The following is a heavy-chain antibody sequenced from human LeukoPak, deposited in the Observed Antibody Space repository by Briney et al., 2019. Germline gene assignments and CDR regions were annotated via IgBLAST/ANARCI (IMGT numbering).Heavy chain of an antibody. Sequence: GGSLRLSCAASGFTFTSYAMTWVRQAPGKGLEGVAFIRYDGSNKYYADSVKGRFTISRDNSKNTLYLQMNSLRAEDTAVYYCAKVYDFLVNWFDPWGQGTLVTVSS. CDR3: AKVYDFLVNWFDP. D-gene: IGHD3-3*01. CDR2: IRYDGSNK. J-gene: IGHJ5*02. CDR1: GFTFTSYA. V-gene: IGHV3-30*02.